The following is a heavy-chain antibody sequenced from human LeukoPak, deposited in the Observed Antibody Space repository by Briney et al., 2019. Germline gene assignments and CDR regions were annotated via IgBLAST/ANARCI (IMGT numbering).Heavy chain of an antibody. CDR1: GGSISSSSYY. CDR2: MFYSGST. CDR3: ARQVGATSYYYYGLDV. Sequence: SETLSLTCTVSGGSISSSSYYWSWVRQPPGKGLEWIGYMFYSGSTNYNPSLKSRVTMSVDTSKNQFSLKLSSVTAADTAVYYCARQVGATSYYYYGLDVWGQGTTVTVSS. J-gene: IGHJ6*02. D-gene: IGHD1-26*01. V-gene: IGHV4-61*05.